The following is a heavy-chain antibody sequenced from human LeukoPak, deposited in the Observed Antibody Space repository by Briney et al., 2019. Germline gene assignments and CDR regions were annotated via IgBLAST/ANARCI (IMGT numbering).Heavy chain of an antibody. J-gene: IGHJ6*02. CDR2: INHSGST. D-gene: IGHD2-15*01. Sequence: PSETLSLTCAVYGGSFSGYYWSWIRQPPGQGLEWIGEINHSGSTNYNPSLKSQVTISVDTSKNQFSLKLSPVTAADTAVYYFGRGRVVVVAASYYYGMDVWGQGTTATVSS. CDR1: GGSFSGYY. V-gene: IGHV4-34*01. CDR3: GRGRVVVVAASYYYGMDV.